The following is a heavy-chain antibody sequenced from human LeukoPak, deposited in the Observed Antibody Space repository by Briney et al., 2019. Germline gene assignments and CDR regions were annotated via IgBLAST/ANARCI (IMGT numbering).Heavy chain of an antibody. CDR2: IFPSGGEI. CDR3: ARVGGYDFGLVDY. CDR1: GFTFSTFA. D-gene: IGHD5-12*01. Sequence: AGGSLRLSCAASGFTFSTFAMIWVRQPPGKGLEWVSSIFPSGGEIHYADSVKGRFTISRDNAKNSLYLQMNSLRAEDTAVYYCARVGGYDFGLVDYWGQGTLVTVSS. J-gene: IGHJ4*02. V-gene: IGHV3-21*04.